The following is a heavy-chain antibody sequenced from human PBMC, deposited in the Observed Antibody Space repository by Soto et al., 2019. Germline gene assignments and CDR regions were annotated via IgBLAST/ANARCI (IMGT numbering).Heavy chain of an antibody. V-gene: IGHV1-18*01. CDR2: ISAYNGNT. CDR3: ASARTTEVTHDY. D-gene: IGHD4-17*01. Sequence: QVQLVQSGAEVKKPGASVKVSCKASGYTFTSYGISWVRQAPGQGLEWMGWISAYNGNTNYAQKLHGRATMTTDTTASTSYMELRSLRSDDTAVYYAASARTTEVTHDYWCQGTLVTVSS. CDR1: GYTFTSYG. J-gene: IGHJ4*02.